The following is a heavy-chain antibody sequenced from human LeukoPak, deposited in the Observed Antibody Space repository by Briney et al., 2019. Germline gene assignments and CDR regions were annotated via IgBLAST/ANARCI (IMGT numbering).Heavy chain of an antibody. CDR1: GYTFTSYD. Sequence: ASVKVSCKASGYTFTSYDINWARQATGQGLEWMGWMNPNSGNTGYAQKFQGRVTMTRNTSISTAYMELSSLRSEDTAVYYCAREAGYSGYEGYWGQGTLVTVSS. D-gene: IGHD5-12*01. CDR3: AREAGYSGYEGY. J-gene: IGHJ4*02. V-gene: IGHV1-8*01. CDR2: MNPNSGNT.